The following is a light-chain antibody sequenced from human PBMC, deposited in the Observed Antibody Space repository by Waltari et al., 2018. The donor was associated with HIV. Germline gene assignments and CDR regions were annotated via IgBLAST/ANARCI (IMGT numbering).Light chain of an antibody. V-gene: IGLV2-14*01. J-gene: IGLJ3*02. CDR2: DVS. Sequence: QSALTQPASVSGSPGQSITISCTGTSSDVGGYNYVSWYQQHPGKAPNLMMYDVSKRPSGVSNRFSGSKSGNTASLTISGLQAEDEADYYCSSYTSSSTRVFGGGTKLTVL. CDR1: SSDVGGYNY. CDR3: SSYTSSSTRV.